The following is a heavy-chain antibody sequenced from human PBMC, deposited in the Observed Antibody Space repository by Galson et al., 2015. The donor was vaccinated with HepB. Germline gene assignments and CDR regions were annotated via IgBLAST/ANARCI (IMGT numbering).Heavy chain of an antibody. D-gene: IGHD4-17*01. Sequence: SVKVSCKASGYTFTSYDINWVRQATGQGLEWMGWMNPNSGNTGYAQKFQGRVTMTRNTSISTAYMELSSLRSEDTAVYYCARGSLFIHDYGDYGGGDYWGQGTLVTVSS. CDR3: ARGSLFIHDYGDYGGGDY. CDR2: MNPNSGNT. CDR1: GYTFTSYD. V-gene: IGHV1-8*01. J-gene: IGHJ4*02.